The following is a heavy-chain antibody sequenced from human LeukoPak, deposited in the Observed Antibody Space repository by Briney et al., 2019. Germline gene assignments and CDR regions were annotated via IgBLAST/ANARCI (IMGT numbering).Heavy chain of an antibody. CDR1: DYSISSGYC. V-gene: IGHV4-38-2*02. D-gene: IGHD1-1*01. Sequence: SETLSLTCSVSDYSISSGYCWGWIRQPPGTGLDWIGMICHTGNTYYNSSLKSRVTISVDTFNNQFSLRLRSMTAADTAIYYCARLSLGHDPYYVDFWGQGTVVTVSS. CDR2: ICHTGNT. J-gene: IGHJ4*02. CDR3: ARLSLGHDPYYVDF.